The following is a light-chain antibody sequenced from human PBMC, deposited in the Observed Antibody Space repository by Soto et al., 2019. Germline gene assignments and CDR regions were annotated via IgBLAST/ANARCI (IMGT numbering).Light chain of an antibody. Sequence: QLVLTLPPSVSGAPGQRVTISCTGSSSNIGAGYDVHWYQQLPGTAPKVLIYGNSNRPSGVPDRFSGSKSGTSASLAITGLQAEDEADYYCQSYDSSLSGYVVFGGGTKLTVL. V-gene: IGLV1-40*01. J-gene: IGLJ2*01. CDR1: SSNIGAGYD. CDR2: GNS. CDR3: QSYDSSLSGYVV.